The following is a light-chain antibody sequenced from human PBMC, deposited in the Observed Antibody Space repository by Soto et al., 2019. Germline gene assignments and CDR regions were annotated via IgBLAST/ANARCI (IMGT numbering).Light chain of an antibody. CDR3: QQYNSYPST. Sequence: DIQMTQSPSTVSASVGDGVTITCRASPSISTWLAWYQQKPGKAPKLLIYDASTLESGVPSGFSGSGSGTEFTLTISSLQPDDFATYYCQQYNSYPSTFGQGTKLQIK. CDR2: DAS. CDR1: PSISTW. J-gene: IGKJ2*01. V-gene: IGKV1-5*01.